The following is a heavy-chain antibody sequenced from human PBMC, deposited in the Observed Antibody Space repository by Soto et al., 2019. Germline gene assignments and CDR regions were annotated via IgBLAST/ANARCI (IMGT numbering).Heavy chain of an antibody. CDR2: INPSGGST. CDR1: GDTFASYY. J-gene: IGHJ6*02. CDR3: ARESPPRDGGCESVARRSSSCMPGTVGVYGMDV. V-gene: IGHV1-46*01. D-gene: IGHD6-13*01. Sequence: GASVAVCCTACGDTFASYYRHCVRQAPGQGLEWMGIINPSGGSTSYAQKFQGRVTMTRDTSTSTVYMELSSLRSEDTAVYYCARESPPRDGGCESVARRSSSCMPGTVGVYGMDVWGQGTTVTVSS.